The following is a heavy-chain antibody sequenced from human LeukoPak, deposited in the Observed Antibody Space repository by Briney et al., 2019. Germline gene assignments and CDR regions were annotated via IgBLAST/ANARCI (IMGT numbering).Heavy chain of an antibody. CDR2: IWYDGSNK. CDR1: GFTFSDYG. J-gene: IGHJ4*02. Sequence: GGSLRLSCAASGFTFSDYGMHWVRQAPGKGLEWVAVIWYDGSNKYYADSVEGRFTVSRDNSKYTLNLQMNSLRAEDTAVYYCARDLGITADGNYFDYWGQGTPVTVSS. V-gene: IGHV3-33*01. D-gene: IGHD6-13*01. CDR3: ARDLGITADGNYFDY.